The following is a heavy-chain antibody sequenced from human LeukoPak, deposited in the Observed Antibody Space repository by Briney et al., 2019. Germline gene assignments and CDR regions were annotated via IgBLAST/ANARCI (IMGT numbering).Heavy chain of an antibody. CDR3: ARGYHRITPYGDY. Sequence: GGSLRLSCAASGFTFSSYWMHWVRQAPGKGLEWVSYISSSGSTIYYADSVKGRFTISRDNAKNSLYLQMNSLRAEDTAVYYCARGYHRITPYGDYWGQGTLVTVSS. V-gene: IGHV3-48*04. J-gene: IGHJ4*02. CDR1: GFTFSSYW. CDR2: ISSSGSTI. D-gene: IGHD3-10*01.